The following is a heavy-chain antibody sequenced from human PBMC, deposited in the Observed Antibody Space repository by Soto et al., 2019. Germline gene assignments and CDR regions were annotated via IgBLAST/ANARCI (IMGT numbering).Heavy chain of an antibody. CDR1: GFIYSSYT. V-gene: IGHV3-48*02. Sequence: GGSLRLSCAASGFIYSSYTMNWVRQAPGKGLEWISYITSSSTSIMYYADSVKGRFTISRDNAKNSLYLQMNSLRDDDTAVYYCVRDRAWPFDYWGQGTPVTVSS. J-gene: IGHJ4*02. CDR2: ITSSSTSIM. CDR3: VRDRAWPFDY. D-gene: IGHD3-10*01.